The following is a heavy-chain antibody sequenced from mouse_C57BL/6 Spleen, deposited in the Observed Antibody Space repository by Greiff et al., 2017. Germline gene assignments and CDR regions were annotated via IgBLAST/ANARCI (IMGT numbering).Heavy chain of an antibody. D-gene: IGHD2-5*01. CDR2: IDPSDSGT. V-gene: IGHV1-52*01. J-gene: IGHJ2*01. CDR1: GYTFTSYW. Sequence: VQLQQPGAELVRPGSSVKLSCKASGYTFTSYWMHWVKQRPIQGLEWIGNIDPSDSGTHYNQKFKDKATLTVDKSSSTAYMQLSSLTSEDSAVYYCAREGYSNYYFDYWGQGTTLTVSS. CDR3: AREGYSNYYFDY.